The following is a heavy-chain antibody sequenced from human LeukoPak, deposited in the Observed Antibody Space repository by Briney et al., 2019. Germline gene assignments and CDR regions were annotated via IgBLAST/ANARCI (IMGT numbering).Heavy chain of an antibody. J-gene: IGHJ4*02. CDR1: GGSISSGGYY. CDR2: IYYSGST. CDR3: ARAQPGWYTAITFDY. V-gene: IGHV4-31*03. Sequence: SETLFLTCTVSGGSISSGGYYWSWIRQHPGKGLEWIGYIYYSGSTYYNPSLKSRVTISVDTSKNQFSLKLSSVTAADTAVYYCARAQPGWYTAITFDYWGQGTLVTVSS. D-gene: IGHD5-18*01.